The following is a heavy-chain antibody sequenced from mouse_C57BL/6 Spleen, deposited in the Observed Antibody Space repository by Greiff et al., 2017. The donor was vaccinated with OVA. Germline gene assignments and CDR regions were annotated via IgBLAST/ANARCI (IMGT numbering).Heavy chain of an antibody. CDR1: GYTFTSYG. CDR3: ARKEVIYDGYPRYFDV. J-gene: IGHJ1*03. CDR2: IYPRSGNT. D-gene: IGHD2-3*01. Sequence: VQLQQSGAELARPGASVKLSCKASGYTFTSYGISWVKQRTGQGLEWIGEIYPRSGNTYYNEKFKGKATLTADKSSSTAYMELRSLTSEDSAVYFCARKEVIYDGYPRYFDVWGTGTTVTVSS. V-gene: IGHV1-81*01.